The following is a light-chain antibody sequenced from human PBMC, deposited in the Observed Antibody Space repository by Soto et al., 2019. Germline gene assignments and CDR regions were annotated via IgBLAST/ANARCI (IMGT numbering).Light chain of an antibody. Sequence: EIVLTQSPVTLSLSPGERATLSCRASQSISSYLAWYQQKPGQAPRLLMYAASSRATGIPARFSGSGSGTDFTLTISSLEPEDFAVYYCQQRSSWPHTFGGGTKVEIK. CDR3: QQRSSWPHT. J-gene: IGKJ4*01. CDR2: AAS. V-gene: IGKV3-11*01. CDR1: QSISSY.